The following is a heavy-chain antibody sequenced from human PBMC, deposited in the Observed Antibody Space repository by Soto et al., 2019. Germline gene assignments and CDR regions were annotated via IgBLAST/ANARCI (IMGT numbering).Heavy chain of an antibody. Sequence: ASVKVSCKASGYTFTSYAMHWVRQAPGQRLEWMGWINAGNGNTKYSQKFQGRVTINPDTSKNQFSLQLNSVTPEDTAVYYCAREDTYNWNPRFDPWGQGTLVTVSS. V-gene: IGHV1-3*01. CDR3: AREDTYNWNPRFDP. D-gene: IGHD1-20*01. J-gene: IGHJ5*02. CDR1: GYTFTSYA. CDR2: INAGNGNT.